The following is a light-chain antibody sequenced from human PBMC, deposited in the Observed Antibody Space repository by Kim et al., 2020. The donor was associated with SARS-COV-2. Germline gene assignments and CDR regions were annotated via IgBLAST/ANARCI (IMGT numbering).Light chain of an antibody. CDR2: QDS. Sequence: SYELTQPPSVSLSPGLTARITCSGDKLGDRYVSWYQQKAGQSPVLVIYQDSKRPSGIPERFSGSNSGNTATLTISGTQTVDEADYFCQAWDDNTVGFGGG. CDR3: QAWDDNTVG. J-gene: IGLJ2*01. CDR1: KLGDRY. V-gene: IGLV3-1*01.